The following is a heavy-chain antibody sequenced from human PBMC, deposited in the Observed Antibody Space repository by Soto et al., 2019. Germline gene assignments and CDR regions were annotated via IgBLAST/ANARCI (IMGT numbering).Heavy chain of an antibody. CDR1: GGSFSGYS. Sequence: SQTLSLNCAVYGGSFSGYSLAWIRQSPGKGLEWIGEITPDGDTNYTTSLKSRVTISIDTSKTQFSLKLRSVTATDTAVYYCARGQRSDPYFDYWGQGTLVTVSS. J-gene: IGHJ4*02. CDR2: ITPDGDT. V-gene: IGHV4-34*01. CDR3: ARGQRSDPYFDY.